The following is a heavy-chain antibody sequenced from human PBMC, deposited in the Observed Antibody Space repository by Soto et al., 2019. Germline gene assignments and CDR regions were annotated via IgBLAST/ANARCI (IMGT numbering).Heavy chain of an antibody. V-gene: IGHV3-23*01. CDR3: AKVEQWLVGAFDI. CDR1: GFTFSSYA. D-gene: IGHD6-19*01. Sequence: PGGSLRLSWAASGFTFSSYAMSWVRQAPGKGLEWVSAISGSGGSTYYADSVEGRFTSSRDNSKNTRYLQMNSLRAEDTAVYYGAKVEQWLVGAFDIWGQGTMVTVSS. CDR2: ISGSGGST. J-gene: IGHJ3*02.